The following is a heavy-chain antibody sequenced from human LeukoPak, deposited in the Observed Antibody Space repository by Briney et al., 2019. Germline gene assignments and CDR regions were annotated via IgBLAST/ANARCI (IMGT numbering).Heavy chain of an antibody. CDR3: ARGFDIVLMEV. D-gene: IGHD2-8*01. CDR2: INHSGST. Sequence: SETLSLTCAVYGGSFSGYYWSWIRQPPGKGLEWIGEINHSGSTNYNPSLKSRVTISVDTSKNQFSLRLSSVTAADTAVYYCARGFDIVLMEVWGQGTLVTVSS. V-gene: IGHV4-34*01. CDR1: GGSFSGYY. J-gene: IGHJ4*02.